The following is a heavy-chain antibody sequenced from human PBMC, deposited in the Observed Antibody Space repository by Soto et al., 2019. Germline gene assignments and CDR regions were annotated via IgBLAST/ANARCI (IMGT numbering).Heavy chain of an antibody. CDR1: GVTFSTNA. CDR3: RQTTSSRPDFSYSMDV. V-gene: IGHV3-23*01. CDR2: ISGSGDYT. J-gene: IGHJ6*03. Sequence: WSLRISFASSGVTFSTNAMSWVRQAPGKGLEWVSAISGSGDYTYFAVSVKGRFTISRDNSKKTLYLQMNSLIAEDTAVYYCRQTTSSRPDFSYSMDVWGQGTTVTVSS. D-gene: IGHD6-6*01.